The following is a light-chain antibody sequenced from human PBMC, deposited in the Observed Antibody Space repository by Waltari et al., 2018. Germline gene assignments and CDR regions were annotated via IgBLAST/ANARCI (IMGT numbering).Light chain of an antibody. V-gene: IGKV1-12*01. CDR1: QGIDSW. CDR2: AAS. CDR3: QQAKSLPLT. J-gene: IGKJ4*01. Sequence: DIQMTQSPSSGYASLGDRVTITCRARQGIDSWSAWYQQKPGKAHKRLIYAASNLESGGPARFSGSGSGTEFTLTISSLQPEDFATDYCQQAKSLPLTLGGGTKVEIK.